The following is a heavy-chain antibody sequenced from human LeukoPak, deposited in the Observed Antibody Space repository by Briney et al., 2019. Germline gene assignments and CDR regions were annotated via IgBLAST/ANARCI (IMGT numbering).Heavy chain of an antibody. J-gene: IGHJ4*02. D-gene: IGHD3-10*01. CDR2: IKQDGSEK. CDR3: ASITRPYYYGS. V-gene: IGHV3-7*01. CDR1: GFTFSSYW. Sequence: GGSLRLSCAASGFTFSSYWMSWVRQAPGKGLEWVANIKQDGSEKYYVDSVKGRFTISRDNSKNTLYLQMNSLRAEDTAVYYCASITRPYYYGSWGQGTLVTVSS.